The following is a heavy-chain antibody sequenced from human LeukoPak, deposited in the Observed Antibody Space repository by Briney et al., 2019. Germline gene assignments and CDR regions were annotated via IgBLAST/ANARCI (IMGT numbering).Heavy chain of an antibody. Sequence: PGGSLRLSCAASGFTFSNYWMHGVRQAPGKGLVWVSRISSDGSSTSYADSVKGRFTISRDNAKNTLYLQVNSLRAEDTAVYYCAKSRWATAGTDYWGQGTLVTVSS. V-gene: IGHV3-74*01. J-gene: IGHJ4*02. D-gene: IGHD6-13*01. CDR2: ISSDGSST. CDR3: AKSRWATAGTDY. CDR1: GFTFSNYW.